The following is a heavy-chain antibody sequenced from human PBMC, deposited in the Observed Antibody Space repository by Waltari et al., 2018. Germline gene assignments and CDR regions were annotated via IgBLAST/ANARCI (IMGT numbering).Heavy chain of an antibody. V-gene: IGHV1-69*12. D-gene: IGHD7-27*01. CDR3: ARHELGISQYYYNMYV. CDR2: IIPMLGIP. J-gene: IGHJ6*03. CDR1: GGSFGGYG. Sequence: VQLVQSGGEVKTPGSSVKVSCKASGGSFGGYGISWVRQAPGQGLEWMGVIIPMLGIPDFSQKFQDRLTITADESTNTAYMELSSLTPEDTAIYYCARHELGISQYYYNMYVWGQGTTVTISS.